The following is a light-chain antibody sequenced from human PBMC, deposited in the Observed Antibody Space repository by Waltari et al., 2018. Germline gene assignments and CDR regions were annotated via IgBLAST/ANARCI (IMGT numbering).Light chain of an antibody. CDR2: DAF. CDR3: QQYGDSPYT. Sequence: EVVLTQSPDTLSLSPGERATLSCRASQSVISNYLAWYQQRPGQAPRLLIYDAFRRNTGIPDKYSGSGSVTDFTLTISRLEPEDFAVYYCQQYGDSPYTFGQGTKVEIK. V-gene: IGKV3-20*01. J-gene: IGKJ2*01. CDR1: QSVISNY.